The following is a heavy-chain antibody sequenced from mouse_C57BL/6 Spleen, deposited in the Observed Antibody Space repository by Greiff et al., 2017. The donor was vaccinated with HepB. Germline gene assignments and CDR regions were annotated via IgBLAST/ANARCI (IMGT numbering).Heavy chain of an antibody. V-gene: IGHV5-6*01. J-gene: IGHJ2*01. Sequence: EVKLMESGGDLVKPGGSLKLSCAASGFTFSSYGMSWVRQTPDKRLEWVATISSGGSYTYYPDSVKGRFTISRDNAKNTLYLQMSSLKSEDTAMYYCARLDYQTAQAYYFDYWGQGTTLTVSS. CDR1: GFTFSSYG. CDR2: ISSGGSYT. D-gene: IGHD3-2*02. CDR3: ARLDYQTAQAYYFDY.